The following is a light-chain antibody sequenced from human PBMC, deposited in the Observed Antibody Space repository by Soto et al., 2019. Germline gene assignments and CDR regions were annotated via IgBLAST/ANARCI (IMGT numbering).Light chain of an antibody. Sequence: ELVLTQPPSTPPLSPGERTTLSCSASQSVSSSYLAWYQQKPGQAPRLLIYGASSSATGIPDRFSGSGSGTDFTLTISRLEPEDFAVYYCQQYGSSPDTFGQGTKLEIK. J-gene: IGKJ2*01. CDR1: QSVSSSY. V-gene: IGKV3-20*01. CDR3: QQYGSSPDT. CDR2: GAS.